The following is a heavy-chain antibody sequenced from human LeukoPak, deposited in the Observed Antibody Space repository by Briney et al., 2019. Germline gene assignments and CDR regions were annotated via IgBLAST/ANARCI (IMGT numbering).Heavy chain of an antibody. J-gene: IGHJ3*02. Sequence: PGGSLRLSCAGSGFPFSSYPISWVRQPPGKGLEWVSAITASGDSTYSADSVKGRFTISRDNSKNTLYLQMNSLRAEDTAVYYCAREENSGSSYGAFDIWGQGTMVTVSS. V-gene: IGHV3-23*01. D-gene: IGHD1-26*01. CDR3: AREENSGSSYGAFDI. CDR2: ITASGDST. CDR1: GFPFSSYP.